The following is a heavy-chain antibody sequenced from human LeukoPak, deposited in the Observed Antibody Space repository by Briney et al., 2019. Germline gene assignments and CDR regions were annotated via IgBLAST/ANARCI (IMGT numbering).Heavy chain of an antibody. CDR1: GFTFSTYA. J-gene: IGHJ4*02. Sequence: GGPLRLSCAASGFTFSTYAMSWVRRTPGKGLEWVSAITDGGGSTYYADSVKGRSTISRDNSKNTLYLQMNSLRAEDTAVYYCAKDPPILRWSFDYWGQGTLVTVSS. CDR3: AKDPPILRWSFDY. D-gene: IGHD4-23*01. V-gene: IGHV3-23*01. CDR2: ITDGGGST.